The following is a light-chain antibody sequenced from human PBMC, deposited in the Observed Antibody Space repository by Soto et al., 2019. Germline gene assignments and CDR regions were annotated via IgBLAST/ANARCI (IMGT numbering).Light chain of an antibody. CDR2: GAS. V-gene: IGKV3-15*01. CDR3: QQYTSRPLT. CDR1: QSVSSN. J-gene: IGKJ4*01. Sequence: EIVMTQSPATLSVSPGDGATLSCRASQSVSSNLAWYQQQPGQAPRLLIYGASTRATGIPARFSGSGSGTEFNLPVDSLQSEDFSVYYCQQYTSRPLTFGGGTKVEI.